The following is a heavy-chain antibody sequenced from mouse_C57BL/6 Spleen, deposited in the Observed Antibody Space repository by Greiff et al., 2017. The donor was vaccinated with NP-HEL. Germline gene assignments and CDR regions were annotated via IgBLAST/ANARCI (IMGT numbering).Heavy chain of an antibody. CDR2: IHPNSGST. Sequence: QVQLQQPGAELVKPGASVQLSCKASGYTFTSYWMHWVKQRPGQGLEWIGMIHPNSGSTNYNETFKSKATLTVDKSSSTAYMQLSSLTAEDAAVYYCAREGDYGNHFDYWGQGTTLTVSS. CDR3: AREGDYGNHFDY. J-gene: IGHJ2*01. V-gene: IGHV1-64*01. D-gene: IGHD2-1*01. CDR1: GYTFTSYW.